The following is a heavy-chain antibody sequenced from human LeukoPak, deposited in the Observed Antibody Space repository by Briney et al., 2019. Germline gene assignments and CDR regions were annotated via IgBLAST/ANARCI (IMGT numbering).Heavy chain of an antibody. J-gene: IGHJ4*02. CDR1: GFTFDNYG. Sequence: GGSLRLSCAASGFTFDNYGMTWVRQDPGRGLEWVSGINCNGGSTGYAETLRGGFTIPRDTATTSPFLQLSSLRAEDTALYYCVRKFSYSSSAYNPHFFASWGQGILVTVPS. D-gene: IGHD6-6*01. V-gene: IGHV3-20*04. CDR3: VRKFSYSSSAYNPHFFAS. CDR2: INCNGGST.